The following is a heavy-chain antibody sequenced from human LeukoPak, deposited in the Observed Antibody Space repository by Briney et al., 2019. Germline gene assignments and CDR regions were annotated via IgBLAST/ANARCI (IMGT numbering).Heavy chain of an antibody. J-gene: IGHJ4*02. Sequence: PGGSLRLSCAASGFTFSNYAMSWVRQAPGKGLEWVSAIIISGDGTYYADSVKGRFTISRDNSKNTLYLQVNSLRVEDTAVYYCAKGDRNSGWSYWGQGTLVTVSS. CDR2: IIISGDGT. CDR1: GFTFSNYA. V-gene: IGHV3-23*01. CDR3: AKGDRNSGWSY. D-gene: IGHD6-19*01.